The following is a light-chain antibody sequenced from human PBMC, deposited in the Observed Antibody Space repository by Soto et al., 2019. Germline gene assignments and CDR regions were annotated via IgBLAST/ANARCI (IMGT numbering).Light chain of an antibody. Sequence: EIVLKQSPATLSLSPGESATLSCRTSQSVSSYFAWYQQKPGQAPRLLIYDASKRATGIPARLSGSGSGTDFILTISSLEPADFAVYYCQQRSNWPFTFGGGTKVDIK. CDR1: QSVSSY. J-gene: IGKJ4*01. CDR3: QQRSNWPFT. V-gene: IGKV3-11*01. CDR2: DAS.